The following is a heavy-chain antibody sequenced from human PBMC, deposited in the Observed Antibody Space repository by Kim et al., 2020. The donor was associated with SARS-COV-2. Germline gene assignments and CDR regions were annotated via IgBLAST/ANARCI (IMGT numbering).Heavy chain of an antibody. CDR1: GFTFSSYS. J-gene: IGHJ5*01. CDR2: ISSSSSSI. CDR3: ARDLATYYYDRRGYYDN. D-gene: IGHD3-22*01. V-gene: IGHV3-21*01. Sequence: GGSLRLSCAASGFTFSSYSMNWVRQAPGKGLEWVSSISSSSSSIYYADSVKGRFTITRDNAKNSQYLLMNSMSAEATAVYYCARDLATYYYDRRGYYDN.